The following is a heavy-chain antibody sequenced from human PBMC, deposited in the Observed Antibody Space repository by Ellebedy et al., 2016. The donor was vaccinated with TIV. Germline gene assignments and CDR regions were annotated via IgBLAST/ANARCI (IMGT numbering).Heavy chain of an antibody. CDR1: GYTFSGYY. J-gene: IGHJ2*01. D-gene: IGHD6-13*01. Sequence: AASVKVSCKASGYTFSGYYIHWVRQAPGEGLEWKGRIKPNSGDTKYAQEFQGRVTMTTDTSISTAYMELSGLRSDDTAIYYCATEAAADPDWYLDLWGRGTLVTVSS. CDR2: IKPNSGDT. CDR3: ATEAAADPDWYLDL. V-gene: IGHV1-2*06.